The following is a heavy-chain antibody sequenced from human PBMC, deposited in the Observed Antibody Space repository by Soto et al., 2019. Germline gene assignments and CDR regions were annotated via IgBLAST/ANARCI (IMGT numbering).Heavy chain of an antibody. Sequence: ASVKLSCKASGYTFTGYYMHWVRQAPGQGLEWMGWINPNSGGTNYAQKFQGWVTMTRDTSISTAYMELSRLRSDDTAVYYCARAVWSDILGVYVGPTASQGITGTTYFDYWGQGTLVTVSS. CDR1: GYTFTGYY. D-gene: IGHD1-20*01. CDR2: INPNSGGT. V-gene: IGHV1-2*04. CDR3: ARAVWSDILGVYVGPTASQGITGTTYFDY. J-gene: IGHJ4*02.